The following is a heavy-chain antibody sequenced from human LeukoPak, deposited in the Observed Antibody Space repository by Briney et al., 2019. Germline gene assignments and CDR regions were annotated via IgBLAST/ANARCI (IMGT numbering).Heavy chain of an antibody. CDR3: ARDYPPD. V-gene: IGHV3-74*01. Sequence: PGGSLRLSCAASGFTFSSYWMSWVRQAPGKGLMWVSRVNSDGKTTTYADSVKGRFTIFRDNAQNTLYLQMNSLSAEDTAAYYCARDYPPDWGQGTLVTVSA. CDR2: VNSDGKTT. J-gene: IGHJ4*02. CDR1: GFTFSSYW.